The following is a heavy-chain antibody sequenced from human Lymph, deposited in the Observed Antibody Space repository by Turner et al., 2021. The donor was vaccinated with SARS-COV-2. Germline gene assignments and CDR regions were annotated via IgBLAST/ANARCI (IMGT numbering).Heavy chain of an antibody. CDR3: ASVVVLRRAYFDY. CDR2: IYYSGST. J-gene: IGHJ4*02. V-gene: IGHV4-30-4*01. D-gene: IGHD2-8*01. CDR1: GGSISSGDYY. Sequence: QVQLQESGPGLVKPSQTLSLTCTVSGGSISSGDYYWSGIRQPPGKGLEWIGYIYYSGSTYYNPSLKSRVTISVDTSKNQFSLKLSSVTAAVTAVYYCASVVVLRRAYFDYWGQGTLVTVSS.